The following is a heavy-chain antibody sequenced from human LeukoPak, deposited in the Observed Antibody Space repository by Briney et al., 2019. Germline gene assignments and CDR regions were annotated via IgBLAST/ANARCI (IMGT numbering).Heavy chain of an antibody. CDR1: SGSISSSSYY. CDR2: IYYSGST. Sequence: SETLSLTCTVSSGSISSSSYYWGWIRQPPGKGLEWIGSIYYSGSTYYNPSLKSRVTISVDTSKNQFSLKLSSVTAADTAVYYCARHGLEDYFDYWGQGTLVTVSS. J-gene: IGHJ4*02. D-gene: IGHD1-1*01. CDR3: ARHGLEDYFDY. V-gene: IGHV4-39*01.